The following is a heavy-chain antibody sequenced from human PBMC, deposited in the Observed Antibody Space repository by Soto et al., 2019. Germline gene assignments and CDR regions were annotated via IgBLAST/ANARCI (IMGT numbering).Heavy chain of an antibody. CDR1: GYNFSRYW. J-gene: IGHJ6*02. CDR3: VSFRGYSYGSGRYYYVMDV. CDR2: IDPSDSDT. V-gene: IGHV5-10-1*01. D-gene: IGHD5-18*01. Sequence: LGESLKISCKGSGYNFSRYWIYWVRQMPGKGLEWMGRIDPSDSDTDYSPSFQGHVTISADKSISTAYLQWSSLKASDTAMYYCVSFRGYSYGSGRYYYVMDVCGQGTTVTVSS.